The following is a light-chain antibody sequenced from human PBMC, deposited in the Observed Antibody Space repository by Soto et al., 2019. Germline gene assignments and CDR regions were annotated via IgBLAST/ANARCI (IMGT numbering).Light chain of an antibody. J-gene: IGKJ1*01. CDR2: DAS. CDR1: QRLSSN. V-gene: IGKV3-11*01. CDR3: QQRGNRPPWT. Sequence: EMVMTQSPATLSVSPGERATLSFRASQRLSSNLAWYQQKPGQAPRLLIYDASNRATGIPARFSGSGAGAYFNLTISRLEPADFAVYYCQQRGNRPPWTFGQGTKVDI.